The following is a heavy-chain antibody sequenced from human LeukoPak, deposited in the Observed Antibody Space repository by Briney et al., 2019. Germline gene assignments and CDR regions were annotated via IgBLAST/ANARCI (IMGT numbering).Heavy chain of an antibody. CDR1: GYTFTSYG. CDR2: ISAYNGNT. V-gene: IGHV1-18*04. D-gene: IGHD3-10*01. CDR3: ARDSGNYYGSGSPPFDY. J-gene: IGHJ4*02. Sequence: GASVKVSCKASGYTFTSYGISWVRQAPGQGLEWMGWISAYNGNTNYAQKLQGRVTMTTDTSTSTAHMELRSLRSDDTAVYYCARDSGNYYGSGSPPFDYWGQGTLVTVSS.